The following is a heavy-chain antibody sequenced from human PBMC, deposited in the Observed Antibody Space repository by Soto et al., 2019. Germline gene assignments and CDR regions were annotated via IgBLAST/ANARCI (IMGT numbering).Heavy chain of an antibody. CDR1: GGSIRSSNW. J-gene: IGHJ4*02. CDR3: ARESGSGGNSRLSDY. CDR2: IYHSGST. D-gene: IGHD2-21*02. Sequence: PSETLSLTCAVSGGSIRSSNWWSWVRQPPGKGLEWIGEIYHSGSTNYNPSLKSRVTISVDKSKNQFSLKLSSVTAADTAVYYCARESGSGGNSRLSDYWGQGTLVTVSS. V-gene: IGHV4-4*02.